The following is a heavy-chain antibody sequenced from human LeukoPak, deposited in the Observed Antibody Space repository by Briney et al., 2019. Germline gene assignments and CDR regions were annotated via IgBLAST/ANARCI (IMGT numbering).Heavy chain of an antibody. CDR2: IYYSGST. J-gene: IGHJ4*02. CDR1: GGSISSGDYY. D-gene: IGHD6-6*01. CDR3: ASEDSSSSYFDY. Sequence: NPSETLSLTCTVSGGSISSGDYYWSWIRQPPGKDLEWIGYIYYSGSTYYNPSLKSRVTISVDTSKNQFSLKLSSVTAADTAVYYCASEDSSSSYFDYWGQGTLVTVSS. V-gene: IGHV4-30-4*08.